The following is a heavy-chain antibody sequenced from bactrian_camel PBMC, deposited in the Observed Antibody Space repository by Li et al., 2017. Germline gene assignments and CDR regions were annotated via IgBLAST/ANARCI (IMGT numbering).Heavy chain of an antibody. CDR1: KLVYDNNC. V-gene: IGHV3S1*01. D-gene: IGHD4*01. J-gene: IGHJ6*01. CDR2: VHSGGADT. Sequence: HVQLVESGGGSVQTGGSLRLSCTASKLVYDNNCMGWFRQAPGKGLEWVSAVHSGGADTYYADSVKGRFTISRDNAKDTLYLQLNSLKTEDTAMYYCAKSDDYNEYDWDSAGVSWGYWGQGTQVTVS. CDR3: AKSDDYNEYDWDSAGVSWGY.